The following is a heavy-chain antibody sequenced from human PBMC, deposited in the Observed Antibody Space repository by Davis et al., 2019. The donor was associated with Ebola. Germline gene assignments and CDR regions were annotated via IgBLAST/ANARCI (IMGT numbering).Heavy chain of an antibody. Sequence: PSATLSLTCAVYGSSFRDYYWSWIRQSPDKGLEWIGEINQSGRTYYNPSLKSRVTISIDTSKIQFSLKLTSVPAADTAVYYCASPHQIRGKDYFDSWGQGDLVIVSS. J-gene: IGHJ4*02. CDR2: INQSGRT. CDR3: ASPHQIRGKDYFDS. CDR1: GSSFRDYY. V-gene: IGHV4-34*01.